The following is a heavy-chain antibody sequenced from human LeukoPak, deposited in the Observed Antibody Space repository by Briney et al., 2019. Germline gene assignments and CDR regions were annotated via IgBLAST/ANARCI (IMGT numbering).Heavy chain of an antibody. CDR1: GGFISSYY. CDR3: ARARDWSAGSWFDP. Sequence: PSETLSLNCIVSGGFISSYYWNWIRQPPGKGLEWIGNIFYRGATNYNPSLKSRVIMSVDTSRNQFSLKLYSVTAADTAMYYCARARDWSAGSWFDPWGQGILVTVSS. D-gene: IGHD3/OR15-3a*01. CDR2: IFYRGAT. J-gene: IGHJ5*02. V-gene: IGHV4-59*01.